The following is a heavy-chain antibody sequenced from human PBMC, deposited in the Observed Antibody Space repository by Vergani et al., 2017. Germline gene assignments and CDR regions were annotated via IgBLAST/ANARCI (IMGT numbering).Heavy chain of an antibody. V-gene: IGHV3-33*08. J-gene: IGHJ6*02. CDR3: AREGYSSQTRNMDV. CDR2: IWYDGSNK. Sequence: QVQLVESGGGLVKPGGSLRLSCAASGFTFSDYYMSWIRQAPGKGLEWVAVIWYDGSNKYYADSVKGRFTISRDNSKNTLYLQMNSLRAEDTAVYYCAREGYSSQTRNMDVWGQGTTVTVSS. CDR1: GFTFSDYY. D-gene: IGHD6-13*01.